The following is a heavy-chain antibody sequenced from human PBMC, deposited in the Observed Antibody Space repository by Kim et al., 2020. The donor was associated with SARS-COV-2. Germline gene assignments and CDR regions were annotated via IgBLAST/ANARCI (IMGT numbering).Heavy chain of an antibody. Sequence: SETLSLTCAVSGGSISSSNWWSWVRQPPGKGLEWIGEIYHSGSTNYNPSLKSRVTISVDKSKNQFSLKLSSVTAADTAVYYCARVGCSGGSCPYYYYYYGMDVWGQGTTVTVSS. CDR2: IYHSGST. J-gene: IGHJ6*02. CDR3: ARVGCSGGSCPYYYYYYGMDV. D-gene: IGHD2-15*01. V-gene: IGHV4-4*02. CDR1: GGSISSSNW.